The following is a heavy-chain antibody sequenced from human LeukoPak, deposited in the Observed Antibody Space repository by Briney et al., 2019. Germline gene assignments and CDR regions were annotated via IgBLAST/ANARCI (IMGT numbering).Heavy chain of an antibody. V-gene: IGHV1-18*01. CDR2: ISAYNGNT. D-gene: IGHD4-17*01. CDR3: AREAWTVTKRYYYGMDV. CDR1: GYTFTSYG. J-gene: IGHJ6*02. Sequence: GASVKVSCKASGYTFTSYGISWVRQAPGQGLEWMGWISAYNGNTNYAQKLQGRVTMTTDTSTSTAYMELRSLRSDDTAVYYCAREAWTVTKRYYYGMDVWGQGTTVTVSS.